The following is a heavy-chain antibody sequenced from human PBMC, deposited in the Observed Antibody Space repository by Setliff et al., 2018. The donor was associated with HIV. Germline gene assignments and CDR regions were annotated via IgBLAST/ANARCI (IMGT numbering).Heavy chain of an antibody. J-gene: IGHJ3*02. CDR1: GGSISTSY. CDR2: IYISGTT. D-gene: IGHD2-15*01. CDR3: AREHCSGGSCNGFDI. Sequence: PSETLSLTCTVSGGSISTSYWNWIRQPPGKGLEWIAYIYISGTTNYNPSLKSRVTISLDTSRNQFSLKLGSVTAADTAMYYCAREHCSGGSCNGFDIWGQGNAGHRLL. V-gene: IGHV4-4*09.